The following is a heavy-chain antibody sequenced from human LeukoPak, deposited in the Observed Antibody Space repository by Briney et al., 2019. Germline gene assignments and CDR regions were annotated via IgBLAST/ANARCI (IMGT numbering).Heavy chain of an antibody. CDR3: ARGYDYVWGNTYDY. V-gene: IGHV1-69*04. J-gene: IGHJ4*02. CDR2: IIPIFGIA. Sequence: SVKVSRKASGGTFSSYAISWVRQAPGQGLEWMGRIIPIFGIANYAQKFQGRVTITADKSTSTAYMELSSLRSEDTAVYYCARGYDYVWGNTYDYWGQGTLVTVSS. D-gene: IGHD3-16*01. CDR1: GGTFSSYA.